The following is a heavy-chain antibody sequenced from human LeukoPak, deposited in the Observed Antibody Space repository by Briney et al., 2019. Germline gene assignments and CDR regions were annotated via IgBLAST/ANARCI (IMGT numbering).Heavy chain of an antibody. CDR3: ARSIVGATIDAFDI. J-gene: IGHJ3*02. CDR2: ISYDGSNK. D-gene: IGHD1-26*01. V-gene: IGHV3-30-3*01. Sequence: GRSLRLSCAASGFTFSSYAMHWVRQAPGKGLEWVAVISYDGSNKYYADSVKGRFTISRDNSKNMLYLQMNSLRAEDTAVYYCARSIVGATIDAFDIWGQGTMVTVSS. CDR1: GFTFSSYA.